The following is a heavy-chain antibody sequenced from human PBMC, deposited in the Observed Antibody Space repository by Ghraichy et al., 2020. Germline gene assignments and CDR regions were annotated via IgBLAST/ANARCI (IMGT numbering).Heavy chain of an antibody. D-gene: IGHD3-22*01. J-gene: IGHJ4*02. CDR3: ARQYYYDSSGYYPFDY. CDR1: GYTFTSYG. V-gene: IGHV1-18*01. CDR2: ISAYNANT. Sequence: ASVKVSCKASGYTFTSYGISWVRQAPGQGLEWMGWISAYNANTNSAQKLQGRVTMTTDTSTSTAYMELRSLRSDDTAVYYCARQYYYDSSGYYPFDYWGQGTLVTVSS.